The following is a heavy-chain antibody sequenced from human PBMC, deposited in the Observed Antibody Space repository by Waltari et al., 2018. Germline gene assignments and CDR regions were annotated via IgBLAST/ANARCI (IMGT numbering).Heavy chain of an antibody. CDR3: ARLGEVGAYYFDY. CDR2: IYHSGST. V-gene: IGHV4-38-2*01. Sequence: QVQLQESGPGLVKPSETLSLTCAVSGYSISSGYYGGWIRQPPGKGLEWIGSIYHSGSTYYNPSLKSRVTISVDTSKNQFSLKLSSVTAADTAVYYCARLGEVGAYYFDYWGQGTLVTVSS. CDR1: GYSISSGYY. J-gene: IGHJ4*02. D-gene: IGHD1-26*01.